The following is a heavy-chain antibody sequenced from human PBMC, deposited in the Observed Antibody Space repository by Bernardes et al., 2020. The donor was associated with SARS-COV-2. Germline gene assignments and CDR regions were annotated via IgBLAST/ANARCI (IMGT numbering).Heavy chain of an antibody. D-gene: IGHD5-18*01. J-gene: IGHJ4*02. CDR2: MNPYSGNT. CDR1: GYTFISYD. V-gene: IGHV1-8*01. CDR3: ARGAEYSYGRGADF. Sequence: ASVKVSCKASGYTFISYDINWVRQATGQGPEWMGWMNPYSGNTGYAPKFQGRVSMTRDTSINTAFMEVSSLRSEDTAVYYCARGAEYSYGRGADFWGQGTLVTVSS.